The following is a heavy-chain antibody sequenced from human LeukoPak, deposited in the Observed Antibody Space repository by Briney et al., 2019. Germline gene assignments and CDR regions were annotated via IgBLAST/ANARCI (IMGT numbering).Heavy chain of an antibody. J-gene: IGHJ4*02. CDR2: INPNSGGT. V-gene: IGHV1-2*02. CDR3: AREPTNCSSTSCHGFPFDY. Sequence: ASVKVSCKASGGTFSSYAISWVRQAPGQGLEWMGWINPNSGGTNYAQKFQGRVTMTRDTSISTAYMELSRLRSDDTAVYYCAREPTNCSSTSCHGFPFDYWGQGTLVTVSS. D-gene: IGHD2-2*01. CDR1: GGTFSSYA.